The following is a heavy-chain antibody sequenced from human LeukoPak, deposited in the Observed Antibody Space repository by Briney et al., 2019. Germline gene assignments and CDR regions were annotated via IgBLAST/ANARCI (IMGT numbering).Heavy chain of an antibody. Sequence: GVALQISCQGSGFSFTSYWIGWVRPMPVKGLGWMGIIYPGDSDTRYSPSFQGQVSISADKSISTAYLQWSSLKAADTAMYYCARPSGSDYYFDYWGQGTLVTVS. V-gene: IGHV5-51*01. CDR2: IYPGDSDT. J-gene: IGHJ4*02. CDR3: ARPSGSDYYFDY. D-gene: IGHD3-10*01. CDR1: GFSFTSYW.